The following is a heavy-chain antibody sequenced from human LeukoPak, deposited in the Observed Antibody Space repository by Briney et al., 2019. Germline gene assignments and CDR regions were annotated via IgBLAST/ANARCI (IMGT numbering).Heavy chain of an antibody. V-gene: IGHV3-23*01. CDR1: GFTFSSYG. Sequence: PGGSLRLSCAASGFTFSSYGMSRVRQAPGKGLEWVSAISGSGGSTYYADSVKGRFTTSRDNSKNTLYLQMNSLRAEDTAVYYCARGPSGYHNTGGQGTLVTVSS. D-gene: IGHD5-12*01. CDR3: ARGPSGYHNT. J-gene: IGHJ4*02. CDR2: ISGSGGST.